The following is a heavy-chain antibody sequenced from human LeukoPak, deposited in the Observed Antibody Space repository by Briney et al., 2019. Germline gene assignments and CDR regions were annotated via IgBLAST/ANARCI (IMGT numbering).Heavy chain of an antibody. J-gene: IGHJ5*02. Sequence: GGSLRLSCAASGVTFGIYTMNWVRQAPGKGLEWVSSITSTSSYIYYADSVKGRFTISRDNAKSSLYLQMNSLRAEGTAVYFCASTPAGWFDPWGQGTLVTVS. CDR2: ITSTSSYI. V-gene: IGHV3-21*01. D-gene: IGHD2-15*01. CDR1: GVTFGIYT. CDR3: ASTPAGWFDP.